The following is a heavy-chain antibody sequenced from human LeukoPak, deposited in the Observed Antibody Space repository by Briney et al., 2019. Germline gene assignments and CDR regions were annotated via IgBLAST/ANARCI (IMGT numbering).Heavy chain of an antibody. CDR3: ARDLTDHYYGRDYYYYMDV. V-gene: IGHV1-69*13. D-gene: IGHD3-10*01. J-gene: IGHJ6*03. Sequence: SVKVSCKAFGGTFSSYAISWVRQAPGQGLEWMGGIIPIFGTANYAQKFQGRVTITADESTSTAYMELSSLRSEDTAVYYCARDLTDHYYGRDYYYYMDVWGKGTTVTISS. CDR1: GGTFSSYA. CDR2: IIPIFGTA.